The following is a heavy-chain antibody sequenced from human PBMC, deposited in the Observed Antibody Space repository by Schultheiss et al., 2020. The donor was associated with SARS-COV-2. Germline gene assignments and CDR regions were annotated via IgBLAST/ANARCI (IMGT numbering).Heavy chain of an antibody. D-gene: IGHD3-22*01. CDR1: GFTFSSYS. J-gene: IGHJ4*02. CDR3: ASSDYYDGSGYYRLFDY. CDR2: ISSSSSYI. Sequence: GGSLRLSCAASGFTFSSYSMNWVRQAPGKGLEWVSSISSSSSYIYYADSVKGRFTISRDNAKNSLFLQMNSLRAEDTAVYYCASSDYYDGSGYYRLFDYWGQGTLVTVSS. V-gene: IGHV3-21*01.